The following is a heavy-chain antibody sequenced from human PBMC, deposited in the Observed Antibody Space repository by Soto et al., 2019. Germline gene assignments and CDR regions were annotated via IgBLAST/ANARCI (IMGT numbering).Heavy chain of an antibody. Sequence: ASVKVSCKASGYTFTSYGISWGRQAPGQGLEWMGWISAYNGNTNYAQKLQGRVTMTTDTSKKHFSLKMRSVTAADTAVYYCARGISKYSSWYEPHTWFDAWGQGALVTVSS. V-gene: IGHV1-18*01. J-gene: IGHJ5*02. CDR3: ARGISKYSSWYEPHTWFDA. CDR1: GYTFTSYG. CDR2: ISAYNGNT. D-gene: IGHD6-13*01.